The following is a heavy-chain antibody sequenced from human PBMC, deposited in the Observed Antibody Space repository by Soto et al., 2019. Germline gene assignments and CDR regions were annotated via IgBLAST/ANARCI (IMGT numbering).Heavy chain of an antibody. J-gene: IGHJ4*02. CDR1: GGSISSYY. Sequence: SETLSLTCTVSGGSISSYYWSWIRQPPGKGLEWIGYIYYSGSTNYNPSLKSRVTISVDTSKNQFSLKLSSVTAADTAVYYCARLGSLGFFGPARWFDYWGQGTLVTVSS. CDR3: ARLGSLGFFGPARWFDY. CDR2: IYYSGST. V-gene: IGHV4-59*08. D-gene: IGHD3-3*01.